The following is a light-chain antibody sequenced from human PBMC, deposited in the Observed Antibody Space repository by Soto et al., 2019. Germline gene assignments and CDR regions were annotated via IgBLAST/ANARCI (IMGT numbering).Light chain of an antibody. V-gene: IGKV1-39*01. CDR3: QQNYSNPLT. Sequence: DIQMTQPPSSLSASVGDRVTITCRASQSISSYLNWYKQKPGKAPKLMIYAASSLQSGVPSRFSGSGSGTDFTLTISSLQPEDFATYYCQQNYSNPLTFGGGTKVEIK. CDR1: QSISSY. CDR2: AAS. J-gene: IGKJ4*01.